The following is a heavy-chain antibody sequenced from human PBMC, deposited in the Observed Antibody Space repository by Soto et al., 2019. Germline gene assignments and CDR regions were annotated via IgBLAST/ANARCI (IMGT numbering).Heavy chain of an antibody. CDR2: IYSGGST. Sequence: EVQLVESGGGLVQPGGSLRLSCAASGFTVSSNYMSWVRQAPGKGLEWVSVIYSGGSTYYADSVKGRFTISRHNSKNTVYLQMNSLGAEDTAVYYCARSYYDFWSGYYSGYYFDYWGQGTLVTVSS. CDR1: GFTVSSNY. CDR3: ARSYYDFWSGYYSGYYFDY. J-gene: IGHJ4*02. D-gene: IGHD3-3*01. V-gene: IGHV3-53*04.